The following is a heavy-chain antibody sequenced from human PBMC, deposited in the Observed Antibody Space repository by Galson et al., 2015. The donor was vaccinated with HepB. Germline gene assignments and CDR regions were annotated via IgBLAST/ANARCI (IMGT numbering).Heavy chain of an antibody. CDR3: ARDRLSLFDY. D-gene: IGHD2-21*02. Sequence: SVKVSCKASGYIFATYGISWVRQAPGQGLEWMGWISGYNANTKVAQKLQGRVTLTADTSTSTAYMESRSLKSDDTAVYYCARDRLSLFDYWGQGTLVTVSS. V-gene: IGHV1-18*04. CDR1: GYIFATYG. J-gene: IGHJ4*02. CDR2: ISGYNANT.